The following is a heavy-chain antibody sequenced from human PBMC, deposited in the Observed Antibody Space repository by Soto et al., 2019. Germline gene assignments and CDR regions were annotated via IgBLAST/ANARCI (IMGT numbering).Heavy chain of an antibody. V-gene: IGHV3-9*01. CDR2: ISWNSGSI. D-gene: IGHD5-12*01. CDR1: GFTFDDYA. Sequence: GGSLRISCAASGFTFDDYAMHWVRQAPGKGLEWVSGISWNSGSIGYADSVKGRFTISRDNAKNSLYLQMNSLRAEDTALYYCAKVLSRWATGFDYWGQGTLVTVSS. J-gene: IGHJ4*02. CDR3: AKVLSRWATGFDY.